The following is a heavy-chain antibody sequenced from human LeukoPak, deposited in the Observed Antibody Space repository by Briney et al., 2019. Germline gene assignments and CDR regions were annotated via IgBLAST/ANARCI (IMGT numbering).Heavy chain of an antibody. J-gene: IGHJ5*02. CDR2: ISTSSRYI. CDR1: GFTLSNYD. V-gene: IGHV3-21*01. D-gene: IGHD2-2*01. Sequence: GGSLRLSCAASGFTLSNYDMDWVRQAPGKGLEWVSSISTSSRYIYYKDSARGRFTISRDDAKNSPYLEMNSLRAEDTAVYYCARADCSSSTCYLRRSWFDPWGQGTLVTVSS. CDR3: ARADCSSSTCYLRRSWFDP.